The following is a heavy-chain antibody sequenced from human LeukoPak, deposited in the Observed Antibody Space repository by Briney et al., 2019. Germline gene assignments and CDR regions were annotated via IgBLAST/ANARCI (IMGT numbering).Heavy chain of an antibody. D-gene: IGHD3-16*02. J-gene: IGHJ4*02. V-gene: IGHV4-31*03. CDR2: IYYSGST. CDR3: ASEPIYDYVWGSYRPSY. CDR1: GGSISSGGYY. Sequence: SQTLSLTCTVSGGSISSGGYYWSWIRQHPGKGLEWIGYIYYSGSTYYNPSLKSRVTISVDTSKNQFSLKLSSVTAADTAVYYCASEPIYDYVWGSYRPSYWGQGTLVTVSS.